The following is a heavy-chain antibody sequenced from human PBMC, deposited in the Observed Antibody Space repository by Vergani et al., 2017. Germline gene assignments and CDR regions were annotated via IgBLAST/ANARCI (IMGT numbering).Heavy chain of an antibody. J-gene: IGHJ3*02. V-gene: IGHV1-69*06. D-gene: IGHD2-2*01. CDR2: IIPIFGTA. CDR1: GGTFSSYA. Sequence: QVQLVQSGAEVKKPGSSVKVSCKASGGTFSSYAISWVRQAPGQGLEWMGGIIPIFGTANYAQKFQGRVTITADKSTSTAYMELSSLRSEDTAVYYCARPYCSSTSCYDAFDIWGQGTMVTVSS. CDR3: ARPYCSSTSCYDAFDI.